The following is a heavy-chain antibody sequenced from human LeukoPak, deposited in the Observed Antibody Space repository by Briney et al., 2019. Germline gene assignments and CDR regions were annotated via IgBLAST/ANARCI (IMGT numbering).Heavy chain of an antibody. V-gene: IGHV4-59*08. CDR1: GGSISSYY. D-gene: IGHD3-10*01. J-gene: IGHJ6*02. Sequence: SETLSLTRTVSGGSISSYYWSWIRQPPGKGLEWFGYIYYSGSTNYNPSLKSRVTISVDTSKNQFSLKLSSVTAAATAVYYCARQHGSGSYSVYYYGMDVWGQGTTVTVSS. CDR2: IYYSGST. CDR3: ARQHGSGSYSVYYYGMDV.